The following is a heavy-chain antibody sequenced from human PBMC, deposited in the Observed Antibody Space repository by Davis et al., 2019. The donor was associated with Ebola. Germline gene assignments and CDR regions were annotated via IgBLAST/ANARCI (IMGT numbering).Heavy chain of an antibody. CDR3: VRHSGYYSHDY. J-gene: IGHJ4*01. CDR2: IDPDGTGT. CDR1: GFTFSNFH. Sequence: GESLKISCAASGFTFSNFHIHWVRQTPGKGLVWVARIDPDGTGTNYADSVKGRFIISRDNAKNTLSLQMNSLGVEDTAVYYCVRHSGYYSHDYWGHGTLVTVPS. V-gene: IGHV3-74*01. D-gene: IGHD5-12*01.